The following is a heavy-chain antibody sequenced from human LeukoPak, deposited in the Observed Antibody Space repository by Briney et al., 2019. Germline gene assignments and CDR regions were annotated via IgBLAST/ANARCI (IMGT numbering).Heavy chain of an antibody. V-gene: IGHV3-9*01. CDR3: AKDGGDILTGYTYYFDY. J-gene: IGHJ4*02. D-gene: IGHD3-9*01. CDR2: ISWNSGSI. Sequence: QPGRSLRLSCAASGFTFDDYAMHWVRQAPGRGLEWVSGISWNSGSIGYADSVKGRFTISRDNAKNSLYLQMNSLRDEDTALYYCAKDGGDILTGYTYYFDYWGQGTLVTVSS. CDR1: GFTFDDYA.